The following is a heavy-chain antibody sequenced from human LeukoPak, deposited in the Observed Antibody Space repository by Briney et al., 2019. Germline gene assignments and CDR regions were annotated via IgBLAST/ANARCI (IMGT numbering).Heavy chain of an antibody. D-gene: IGHD2-15*01. CDR1: GYTFTSYD. J-gene: IGHJ4*02. Sequence: ASVKVSCKASGYTFTSYDINWVRQATGQGLEWTGWMNPNSGNTGYAQKFQGRVTMTRNTSISTAYMELSSLRSEDTAVYYCVESRKFYCSGGSCYRYYFDYWGQGTLVTVSS. CDR2: MNPNSGNT. V-gene: IGHV1-8*01. CDR3: VESRKFYCSGGSCYRYYFDY.